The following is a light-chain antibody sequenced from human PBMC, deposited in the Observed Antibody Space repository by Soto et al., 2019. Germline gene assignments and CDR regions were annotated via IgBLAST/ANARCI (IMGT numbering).Light chain of an antibody. Sequence: EIVLTQSPGTLSLSPGERATLSCRASQSVGSSYLAWYQQKPGQAPRLLIYGASSRATGIPDRFSGSGSGTDSTLPISRLEPEDLAVYYCQQYGSSPRAFGQGTKVEIK. CDR3: QQYGSSPRA. J-gene: IGKJ1*01. CDR1: QSVGSSY. V-gene: IGKV3-20*01. CDR2: GAS.